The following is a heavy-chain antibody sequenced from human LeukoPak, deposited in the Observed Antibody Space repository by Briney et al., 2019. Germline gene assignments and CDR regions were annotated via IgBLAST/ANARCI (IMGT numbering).Heavy chain of an antibody. CDR1: GFTFINYW. CDR3: VRVVTTVTNFDY. Sequence: GESLKISCKGSGFTFINYWIGWVRQLPGKGLEWMGVVYPRDSDVRYSPSFQGQVAISADKSINTAYLRWSSLKASDTAIYYCVRVVTTVTNFDYWGQGTLVTVSP. V-gene: IGHV5-51*01. CDR2: VYPRDSDV. D-gene: IGHD4-17*01. J-gene: IGHJ4*02.